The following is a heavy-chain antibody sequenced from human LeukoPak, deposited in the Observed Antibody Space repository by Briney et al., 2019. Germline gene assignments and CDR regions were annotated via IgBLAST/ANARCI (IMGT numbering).Heavy chain of an antibody. CDR1: GYTFTGYN. CDR3: ARAGDGGNLA. Sequence: ASGNLSCSSSGYTFTGYNMHLVRHAPGQGLEWMGWIKPNNSCKTYAQDFHGRVTITRDTYIITAYMERSRLRSEDTAVYYCARAGDGGNLAWGQGTLVTVSS. D-gene: IGHD4-23*01. CDR2: IKPNNSCK. V-gene: IGHV1-2*02. J-gene: IGHJ5*02.